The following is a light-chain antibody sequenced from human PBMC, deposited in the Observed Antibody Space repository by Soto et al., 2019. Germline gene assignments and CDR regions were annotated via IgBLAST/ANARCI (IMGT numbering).Light chain of an antibody. CDR1: QGISSY. CDR3: QQYYSYPQT. J-gene: IGKJ1*01. V-gene: IGKV1-8*01. CDR2: AAS. Sequence: AIRMTQSPSSLSASTGDRVTITCRASQGISSYLAWYQQKPGKAPKLLLYAASTLQGGVASRFSGSGSGTDFSLTISCLQSEDFATYFCQQYYSYPQTFGQGTKVEIK.